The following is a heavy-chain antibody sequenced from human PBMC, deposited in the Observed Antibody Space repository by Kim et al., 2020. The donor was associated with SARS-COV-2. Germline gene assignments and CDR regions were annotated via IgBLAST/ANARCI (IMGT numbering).Heavy chain of an antibody. J-gene: IGHJ4*02. Sequence: GGSLRLSCAASGFTFSSYGMHWVRQAPGKGLEWVAVIWYDGSNKYYADSVKGRFTISRDNSKNTLYLQMNSLRAEDTAVYYCARDPLYYYDSSGYPEYYFDYWGQGTLVTVSS. D-gene: IGHD3-22*01. CDR1: GFTFSSYG. CDR3: ARDPLYYYDSSGYPEYYFDY. CDR2: IWYDGSNK. V-gene: IGHV3-33*01.